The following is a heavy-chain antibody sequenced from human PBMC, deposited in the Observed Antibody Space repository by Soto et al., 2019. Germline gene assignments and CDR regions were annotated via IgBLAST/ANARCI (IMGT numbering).Heavy chain of an antibody. CDR3: VRGTSAWYGIDY. V-gene: IGHV3-74*01. D-gene: IGHD6-13*01. CDR1: GFTFSNHW. Sequence: EVQLVESGGGLVQPGGSLRLSCEASGFTFSNHWIHWVRQPPGKGLLWVSRISPDGSSTNYAGSVEGRFTVSRDNARNTLFLQMNSRRDDDTAEYYCVRGTSAWYGIDYWGQGTLVTVSS. CDR2: ISPDGSST. J-gene: IGHJ4*02.